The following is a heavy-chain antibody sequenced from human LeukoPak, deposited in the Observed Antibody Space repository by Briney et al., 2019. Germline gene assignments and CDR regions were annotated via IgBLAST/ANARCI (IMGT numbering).Heavy chain of an antibody. CDR2: ISGSGGST. CDR1: GFTFSSYG. Sequence: GGSLRLSCAASGFTFSSYGMSWVRQAPGKGLEWVSAISGSGGSTYYADSVKGRFTISRDNSKNTLYLQMNSLRAEDTAVYYCARGYCSGGTCFPTLFDYWGQGTLLTVSS. J-gene: IGHJ4*02. D-gene: IGHD2-15*01. CDR3: ARGYCSGGTCFPTLFDY. V-gene: IGHV3-23*01.